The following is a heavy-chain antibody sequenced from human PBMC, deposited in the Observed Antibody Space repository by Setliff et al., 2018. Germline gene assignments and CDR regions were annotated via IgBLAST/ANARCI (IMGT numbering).Heavy chain of an antibody. Sequence: ASVKVSCKASGSTLSHYYMHWVRQAPGQGLEWMGLINPSGENTNYAQKFQGRVNMTRDTSTSTVYMELRSLKSEDTATYFCARGLIAYASWYPNKHTYYYYMDVWGKGTTVTVSS. D-gene: IGHD6-13*01. CDR2: INPSGENT. CDR1: GSTLSHYY. V-gene: IGHV1-46*01. J-gene: IGHJ6*03. CDR3: ARGLIAYASWYPNKHTYYYYMDV.